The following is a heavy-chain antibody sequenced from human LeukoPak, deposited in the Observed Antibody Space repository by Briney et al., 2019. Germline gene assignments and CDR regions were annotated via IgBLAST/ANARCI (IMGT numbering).Heavy chain of an antibody. Sequence: GRSLRLSCAASGFTFSSYAMHWVRQAPGKGLEWVAVISYDGSNKYYADSVRGRFTISRDNSKNTLYLQMNSLRAEDTAVYYCARLMEGYFDYWGQGTLVTVSS. CDR2: ISYDGSNK. CDR3: ARLMEGYFDY. CDR1: GFTFSSYA. J-gene: IGHJ4*02. V-gene: IGHV3-30*14. D-gene: IGHD3-3*01.